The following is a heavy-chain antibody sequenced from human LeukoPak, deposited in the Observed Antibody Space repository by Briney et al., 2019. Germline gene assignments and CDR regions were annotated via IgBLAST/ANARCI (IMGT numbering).Heavy chain of an antibody. V-gene: IGHV1-69*04. J-gene: IGHJ4*02. Sequence: PVKVSCKASGGTFSSYAISWVRQAPGQGLEWMGRIIPILGIANYAQKFQGRVTITADKSTSTAYMELSSLRSEDTAVYYCARERPLGVRGVRLYYFDYWGQGTLVTVSS. CDR3: ARERPLGVRGVRLYYFDY. D-gene: IGHD3-10*01. CDR2: IIPILGIA. CDR1: GGTFSSYA.